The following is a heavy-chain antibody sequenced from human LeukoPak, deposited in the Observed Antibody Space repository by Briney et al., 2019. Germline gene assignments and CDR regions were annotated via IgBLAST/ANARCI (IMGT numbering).Heavy chain of an antibody. CDR3: ATHFYSSGWYGRPLGY. D-gene: IGHD6-19*01. CDR1: GFTFSDYY. V-gene: IGHV3-11*01. Sequence: GGSLRLSCAASGFTFSDYYMSWIRQAPGKGREWVSYISSSGSTIYYADSVKGRFTISRDNAKNSLYLQMNSLRAEDTAVYYCATHFYSSGWYGRPLGYWGQGTLVTVSS. J-gene: IGHJ4*02. CDR2: ISSSGSTI.